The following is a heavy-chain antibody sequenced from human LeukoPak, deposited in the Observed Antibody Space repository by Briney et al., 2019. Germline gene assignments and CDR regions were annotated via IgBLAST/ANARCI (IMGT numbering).Heavy chain of an antibody. V-gene: IGHV4-59*01. CDR3: ARGSSGCYHWFDP. Sequence: SETLSLTCTVSGGSISGYYWSWIRQPPGKGLEWIGYIYYSGSTNYNPSLKSRVTFSVDTSKNQFSLKLSSVTAADTAVYYCARGSSGCYHWFDPWGQGTLVTVSS. J-gene: IGHJ5*02. D-gene: IGHD6-19*01. CDR2: IYYSGST. CDR1: GGSISGYY.